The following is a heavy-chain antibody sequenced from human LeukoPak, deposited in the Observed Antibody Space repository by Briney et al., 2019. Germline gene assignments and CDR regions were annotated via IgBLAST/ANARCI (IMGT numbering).Heavy chain of an antibody. J-gene: IGHJ4*02. Sequence: PSETLSLTCAVYGGSFSGYYWSWIRQPPGKGLEWIGEINHSESTNYNPSLKSRVTISVDTSKNQFSLKLCSVTAADTAVYYCARHGMAGTGFDYWGQGTLVTVSS. V-gene: IGHV4-34*01. CDR2: INHSEST. D-gene: IGHD6-19*01. CDR1: GGSFSGYY. CDR3: ARHGMAGTGFDY.